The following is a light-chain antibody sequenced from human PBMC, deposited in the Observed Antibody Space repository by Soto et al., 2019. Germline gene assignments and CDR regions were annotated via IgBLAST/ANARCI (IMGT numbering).Light chain of an antibody. Sequence: QSALTQPASVSGSPGQSITISCTGTSSDVGGYNYVSWYQQHPGKAPKLMIYEVSNRPSGVSNRFSGSKSGNTASLTISGLQAEDEADYYCSSYTSSYTVIFGEGTKLTVL. CDR1: SSDVGGYNY. J-gene: IGLJ2*01. CDR3: SSYTSSYTVI. V-gene: IGLV2-14*01. CDR2: EVS.